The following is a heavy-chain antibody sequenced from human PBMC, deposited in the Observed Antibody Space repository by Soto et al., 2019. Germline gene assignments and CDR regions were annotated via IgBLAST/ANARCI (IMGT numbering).Heavy chain of an antibody. CDR3: ARVSFLTIFGVVIQYYFDY. V-gene: IGHV4-61*01. Sequence: ASETLSLTCTVSGGSVSSGSYYWSWIRQPPGKGLEWIGYIYYSGSTNYNPSLKSRVTISVDTSKNQFSLKLSSVTAADTAVYYCARVSFLTIFGVVIQYYFDYWGQGTLVTVSS. CDR2: IYYSGST. D-gene: IGHD3-3*01. J-gene: IGHJ4*02. CDR1: GGSVSSGSYY.